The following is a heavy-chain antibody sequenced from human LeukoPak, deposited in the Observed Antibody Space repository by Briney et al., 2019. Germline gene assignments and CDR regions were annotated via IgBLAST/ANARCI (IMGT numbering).Heavy chain of an antibody. CDR2: IYPGDSDT. Sequence: GESLKISCKGSGYSFTSYWIGWVRQMPGKGLEWMGIIYPGDSDTRYSPSFQGQVTISADKSISTAYLQWSSLKASDTAMYYCARGGLAAAQIPYYFDYWGQGTLVTVSS. D-gene: IGHD6-13*01. J-gene: IGHJ4*02. CDR3: ARGGLAAAQIPYYFDY. V-gene: IGHV5-51*01. CDR1: GYSFTSYW.